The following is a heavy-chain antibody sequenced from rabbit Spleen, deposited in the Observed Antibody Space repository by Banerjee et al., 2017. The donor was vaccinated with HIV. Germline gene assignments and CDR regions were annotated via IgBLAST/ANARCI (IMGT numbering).Heavy chain of an antibody. CDR2: IAGDSSGFT. V-gene: IGHV1S40*01. J-gene: IGHJ6*01. CDR1: GFSFSSSDY. D-gene: IGHD7-1*01. CDR3: ARDTGTSFSSYGMDL. Sequence: QSLEESGGDLVKPGASLTLTCTASGFSFSSSDYMCWVRQAPGKGLEWISCIAGDSSGFTYSATWAKGRFTCSKTSSTTVTLQMTSLTVADTATYFCARDTGTSFSSYGMDLWGQGTLVTFS.